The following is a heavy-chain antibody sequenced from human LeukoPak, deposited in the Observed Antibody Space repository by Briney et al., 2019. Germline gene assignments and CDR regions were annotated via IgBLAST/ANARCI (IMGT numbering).Heavy chain of an antibody. CDR2: ISSSSSYI. CDR3: ARAAGYFHTYYYYGMDV. J-gene: IGHJ6*02. CDR1: GFTFSSYS. V-gene: IGHV3-21*01. D-gene: IGHD2-15*01. Sequence: GGSLRLSCAASGFTFSSYSMNWVRQAPGKGLEWVSSISSSSSYIYYADSVKGRFTISRDNAKNSLYLQMNSLRAEDTAVYYCARAAGYFHTYYYYGMDVWGQGTTVTVSS.